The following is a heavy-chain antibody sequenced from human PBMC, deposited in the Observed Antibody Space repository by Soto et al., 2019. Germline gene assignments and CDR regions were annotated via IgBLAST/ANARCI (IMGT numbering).Heavy chain of an antibody. CDR1: GYTFTSYG. J-gene: IGHJ6*02. V-gene: IGHV1-18*04. D-gene: IGHD3-3*01. CDR2: ISAYNGNT. Sequence: QVQLVQSGAEVKKPGASVEVSCKASGYTFTSYGISWVRQAPGQGLEWMGWISAYNGNTNYAQKLQGRVTMTTDTSTSTAYMELRSLRSDDTAVYYCAREVKGDFGVVRFMDGMDVWGQGTTVTVSS. CDR3: AREVKGDFGVVRFMDGMDV.